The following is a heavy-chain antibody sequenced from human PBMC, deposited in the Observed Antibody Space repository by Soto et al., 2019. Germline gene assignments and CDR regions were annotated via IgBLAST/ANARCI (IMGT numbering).Heavy chain of an antibody. CDR1: GGSIRSYN. J-gene: IGHJ5*02. D-gene: IGHD2-21*01. Sequence: SETLSLTCTVSGGSIRSYNWNWIRQPPGKGLEWIGYVYNSGSTNYNPSLKSRVTISVDTSKNQFSLKLNSVTAADTAVYYCARQAVVAVTGSLDNWLDPWGQGILVTVSS. V-gene: IGHV4-59*01. CDR2: VYNSGST. CDR3: ARQAVVAVTGSLDNWLDP.